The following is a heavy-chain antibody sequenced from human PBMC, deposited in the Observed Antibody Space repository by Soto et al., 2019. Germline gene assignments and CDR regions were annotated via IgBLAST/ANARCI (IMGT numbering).Heavy chain of an antibody. Sequence: ASVKVSCKASGYTFTRYGISWVRQAPGQGLEWMGWISAYNGNTNYAQKLQGRVTMTTDTSTSTAYMELRSLRSDDTAVYYSARSGSDCSGGSCYGSLSHDYWGQGTLVTVSS. CDR2: ISAYNGNT. D-gene: IGHD2-15*01. CDR3: ARSGSDCSGGSCYGSLSHDY. V-gene: IGHV1-18*01. CDR1: GYTFTRYG. J-gene: IGHJ4*02.